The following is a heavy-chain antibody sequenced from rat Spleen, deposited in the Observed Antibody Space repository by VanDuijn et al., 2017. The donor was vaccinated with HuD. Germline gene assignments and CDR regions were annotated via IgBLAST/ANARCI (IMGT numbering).Heavy chain of an antibody. CDR2: IWTGGTT. D-gene: IGHD4-3*01. J-gene: IGHJ4*01. CDR1: GFSLTSYL. Sequence: QVQLKESGPGLVQPSQTLSLACTVSGFSLTSYLVHWVRQPSGKGLEWMGLIWTGGTTEYNSALKSRLSISRDTSKSQVFLKMNSLQTEGTATYYCARAGGVDYYVMDAWGQGASVTVSS. V-gene: IGHV2-43*01. CDR3: ARAGGVDYYVMDA.